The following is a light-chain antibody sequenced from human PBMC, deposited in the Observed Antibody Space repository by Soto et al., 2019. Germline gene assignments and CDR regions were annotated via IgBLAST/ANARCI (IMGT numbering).Light chain of an antibody. J-gene: IGLJ1*01. V-gene: IGLV2-14*01. CDR2: EVS. Sequence: QSALTQPASVSGSPGQSITTSCTGTSSDVGGYNYVSWYQQHPGKAPKLMIYEVSNRPSGVSNRFSGSKSGNTASLTISGLQAEDEADYYCSSYTSSSTYVFATGTKLTVL. CDR3: SSYTSSSTYV. CDR1: SSDVGGYNY.